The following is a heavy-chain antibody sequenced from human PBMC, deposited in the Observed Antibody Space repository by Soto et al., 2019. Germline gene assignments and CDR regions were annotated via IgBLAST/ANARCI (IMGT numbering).Heavy chain of an antibody. V-gene: IGHV1-69*01. Sequence: QVQLVQSGAEVKKPGSSVKVSCKAAGGTFRNYPFSWVRQAPGQGLEWMGGIIPIVGIPNYAQKFQARVTITADESTSTVYMELSSLRSEDTAVYYFARVLEFRDGYISHFDYWGQGTLVTVSS. CDR1: GGTFRNYP. D-gene: IGHD5-12*01. CDR2: IIPIVGIP. CDR3: ARVLEFRDGYISHFDY. J-gene: IGHJ4*02.